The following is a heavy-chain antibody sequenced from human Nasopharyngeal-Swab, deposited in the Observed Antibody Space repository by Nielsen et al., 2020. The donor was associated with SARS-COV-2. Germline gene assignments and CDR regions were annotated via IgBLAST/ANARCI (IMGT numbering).Heavy chain of an antibody. Sequence: GESLKISCAASGFTFSSYAMSWVRQAPGKGLEWVSAISGSGGSTYYADSVKGRFTISRDNSKNTLYLQMNSLRAEDTAVYYCARGLNFPLGYCSSTSCSIYMDVWGKGTTVTVSS. CDR1: GFTFSSYA. CDR2: ISGSGGST. V-gene: IGHV3-23*01. D-gene: IGHD2-2*01. J-gene: IGHJ6*03. CDR3: ARGLNFPLGYCSSTSCSIYMDV.